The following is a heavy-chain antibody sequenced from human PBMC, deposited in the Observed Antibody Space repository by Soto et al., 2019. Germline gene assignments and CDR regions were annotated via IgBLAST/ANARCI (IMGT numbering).Heavy chain of an antibody. J-gene: IGHJ6*02. V-gene: IGHV1-69*01. D-gene: IGHD2-15*01. CDR1: GGTFSSYA. CDR2: IIPIFGTA. Sequence: QVQLVQSGAEVKKPGSSVKVSCKASGGTFSSYAISWVRQAPGQGLEWMGGIIPIFGTANYAQKFQGRVTITADESTSTAYMELSSLRSEDTAVYYCASIEADCSGGSCYSAYYYYGMDVWGQGTTVTVSS. CDR3: ASIEADCSGGSCYSAYYYYGMDV.